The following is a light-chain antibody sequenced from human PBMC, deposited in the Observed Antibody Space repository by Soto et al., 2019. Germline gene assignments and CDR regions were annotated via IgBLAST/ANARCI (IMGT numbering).Light chain of an antibody. CDR2: GNN. Sequence: QSVLTQPPSASGTPGQRVTISCSGSSSNIGSNTVSWYQQLPGTAPKLLIYGNNQRPSGVPDRFSGSKSGTSASLAISGLQPEDEADYYCAAWDDSLNGYVFGAGTKVTVL. J-gene: IGLJ1*01. CDR3: AAWDDSLNGYV. V-gene: IGLV1-44*01. CDR1: SSNIGSNT.